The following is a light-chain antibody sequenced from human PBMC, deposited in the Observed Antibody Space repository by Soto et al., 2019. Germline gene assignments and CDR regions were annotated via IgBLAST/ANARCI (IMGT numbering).Light chain of an antibody. V-gene: IGKV1-27*01. J-gene: IGKJ1*01. CDR2: AAS. Sequence: DIQMTQSPSSLSASVGDRVTITCRASQAISNYLAWYQQKPGKIPKVLIYAASTLHSGVPSRFSGSGSGTEFTITITKVQPEDVATYYCQNYNSAPETFGPGTKVEIK. CDR1: QAISNY. CDR3: QNYNSAPET.